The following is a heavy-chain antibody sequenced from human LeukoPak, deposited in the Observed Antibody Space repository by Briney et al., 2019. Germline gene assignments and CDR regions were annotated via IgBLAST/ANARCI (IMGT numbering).Heavy chain of an antibody. CDR3: ATVRYCSSTSCFDY. Sequence: ASVKVSCKVSGYTLTELSMHWVRQAPGKGLEWMGGFDPEDGETIYAQKFQGRVTMTEDTSTDTAYMELSSLRSEDTAVYYCATVRYCSSTSCFDYWGQGTLVTVSS. J-gene: IGHJ4*02. CDR2: FDPEDGET. V-gene: IGHV1-24*01. D-gene: IGHD2-2*01. CDR1: GYTLTELS.